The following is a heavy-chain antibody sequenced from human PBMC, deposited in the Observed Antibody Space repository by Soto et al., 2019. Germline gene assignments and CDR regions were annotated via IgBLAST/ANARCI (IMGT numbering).Heavy chain of an antibody. CDR2: IYYSGST. CDR1: GGSISSYY. D-gene: IGHD4-4*01. Sequence: QVQLQESGPGLVKPSETLSLTCTVSGGSISSYYWSWIRQPPGKGLEWIGYIYYSGSTNYNPSLKSRVTISVDTSKNQFSLKLSSVTAADTAVYYCVRGNYSNYAYYYYMDVWGKGTTVTVSS. J-gene: IGHJ6*03. CDR3: VRGNYSNYAYYYYMDV. V-gene: IGHV4-59*08.